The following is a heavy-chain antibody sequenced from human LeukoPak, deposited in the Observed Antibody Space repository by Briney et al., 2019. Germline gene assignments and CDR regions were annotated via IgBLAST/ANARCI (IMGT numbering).Heavy chain of an antibody. CDR1: GGTFSSYA. D-gene: IGHD6-19*01. V-gene: IGHV1-69*06. CDR2: IIPIFGTA. Sequence: SVKVSYKASGGTFSSYAISWVRQAPGQGLEWMGGIIPIFGTANYAQKFQGRVTITADKSTSTAYMELSCLRSEDTAVYYCARDGAAVADTYYYYGMDVWGQGTTVTVSS. CDR3: ARDGAAVADTYYYYGMDV. J-gene: IGHJ6*02.